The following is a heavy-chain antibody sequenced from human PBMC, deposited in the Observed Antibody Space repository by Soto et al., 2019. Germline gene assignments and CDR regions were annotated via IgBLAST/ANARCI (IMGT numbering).Heavy chain of an antibody. CDR2: INPNSGGT. J-gene: IGHJ6*02. CDR3: AREEGGSVPYGMDV. CDR1: GYTFTDYY. V-gene: IGHV1-2*04. D-gene: IGHD3-16*01. Sequence: ASVKVSCKASGYTFTDYYMHRVRQAPGQGLEWMGWINPNSGGTNYAQKFQGWVTMTRDTSISTAYMELSRLRSDDTAVYYCAREEGGSVPYGMDVWGQGTTVTVSS.